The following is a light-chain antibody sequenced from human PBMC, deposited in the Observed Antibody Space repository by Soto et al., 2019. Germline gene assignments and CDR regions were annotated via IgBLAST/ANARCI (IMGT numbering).Light chain of an antibody. V-gene: IGLV2-8*01. CDR1: SSDVGGYNY. CDR2: DVS. J-gene: IGLJ1*01. Sequence: QSVLTQPPSASGSPGQSVTISCTGSSSDVGGYNYVSWYQHHPGKAPKLMIYDVSKRPSGVPDRFSGSKSGNTASLTVSGLQAEDEADYYCSSYTGFNNFVFGNGTKLTVL. CDR3: SSYTGFNNFV.